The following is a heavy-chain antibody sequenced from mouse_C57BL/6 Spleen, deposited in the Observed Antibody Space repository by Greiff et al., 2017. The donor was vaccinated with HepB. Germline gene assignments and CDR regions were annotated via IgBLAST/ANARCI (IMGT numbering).Heavy chain of an antibody. CDR1: GYTFTSYW. CDR2: IDPSDSYT. D-gene: IGHD1-1*01. V-gene: IGHV1-59*01. J-gene: IGHJ4*01. CDR3: SRPLYYGSSYHAMDY. Sequence: QVQLQQPGAELVRPGTSVKLSCKASGYTFTSYWMHWVKQRPVQGLEWIGVIDPSDSYTNYNQKFKGKATLTVDTSSSTAYMQLSSLTSEDSAVYYCSRPLYYGSSYHAMDYWGQGTSVTVSS.